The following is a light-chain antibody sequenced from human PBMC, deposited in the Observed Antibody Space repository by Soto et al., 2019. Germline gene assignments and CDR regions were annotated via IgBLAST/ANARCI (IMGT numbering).Light chain of an antibody. Sequence: EIVLTQSPATLSLSPGERATPSCRSSQSVSSNLAWYQQKPGQAPRLLIYGASTRATGVPARFSGSGSGTDFTLTISSLEPEDFAVYYCQQRSNWPPITFGQGTRLEI. V-gene: IGKV3-11*01. CDR2: GAS. CDR3: QQRSNWPPIT. CDR1: QSVSSN. J-gene: IGKJ5*01.